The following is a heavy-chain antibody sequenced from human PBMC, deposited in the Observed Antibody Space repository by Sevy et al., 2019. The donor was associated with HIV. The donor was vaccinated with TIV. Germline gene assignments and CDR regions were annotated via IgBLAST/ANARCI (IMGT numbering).Heavy chain of an antibody. Sequence: SETLSLTCTVSGGSISSGDYHWSWIRQPPGKGLEWIGYIYYSGSTYYNPSLKSRVTISVDTSKNQFSLKLSSVTAADTAVYYCASTDPVDTAMVTIGSFVYWGQGTLVTVSS. J-gene: IGHJ4*02. V-gene: IGHV4-30-4*01. D-gene: IGHD5-18*01. CDR3: ASTDPVDTAMVTIGSFVY. CDR2: IYYSGST. CDR1: GGSISSGDYH.